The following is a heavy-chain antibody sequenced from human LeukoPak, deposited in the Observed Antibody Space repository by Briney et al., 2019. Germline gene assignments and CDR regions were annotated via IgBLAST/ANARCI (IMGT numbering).Heavy chain of an antibody. Sequence: PSETLSLTCAVYGGSFNGYYWSWIRQPPGKGLEWIGEINHSGSTNYNPSLKSRVTISVDTSKNQFSLKLSSVTAADTAVYYCARGGVGATTYYYYGMDVWGQGTTVTVSS. D-gene: IGHD1-26*01. CDR1: GGSFNGYY. J-gene: IGHJ6*02. CDR3: ARGGVGATTYYYYGMDV. V-gene: IGHV4-34*01. CDR2: INHSGST.